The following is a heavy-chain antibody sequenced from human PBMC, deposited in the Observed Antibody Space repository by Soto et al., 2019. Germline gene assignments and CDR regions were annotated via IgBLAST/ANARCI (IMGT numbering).Heavy chain of an antibody. D-gene: IGHD6-25*01. CDR1: GFTFSSHV. J-gene: IGHJ4*02. Sequence: EVQLLESGGGLAQPGGSLRLSCAASGFTFSSHVMSWVRQAPGKGLEWVSGISTGGGSTDYADSVKGRFTISRDNSKNTLHLQMKSLRAEDTAVYYCARSREIIASAGSFDYWGQGTLVTVSS. V-gene: IGHV3-23*01. CDR2: ISTGGGST. CDR3: ARSREIIASAGSFDY.